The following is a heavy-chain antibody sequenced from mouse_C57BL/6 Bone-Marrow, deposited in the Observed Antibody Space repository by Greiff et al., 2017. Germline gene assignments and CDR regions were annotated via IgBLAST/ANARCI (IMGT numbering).Heavy chain of an antibody. D-gene: IGHD3-2*02. J-gene: IGHJ4*01. CDR2: IWSGGST. CDR3: ARKRATAQATGAMDY. Sequence: VQLVESGPGLVQPSQSLSITCTVSGFSLTSSGVHWVRQSPGKGLEWLGVIWSGGSTDYNAAFISRLSISKDNSKSQVFFKMNSRQADDTTIDYCARKRATAQATGAMDYWGQGTSVTVSS. V-gene: IGHV2-2*01. CDR1: GFSLTSSG.